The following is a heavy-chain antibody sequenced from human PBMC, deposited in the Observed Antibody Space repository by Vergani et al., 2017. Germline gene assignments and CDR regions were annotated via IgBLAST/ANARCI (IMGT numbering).Heavy chain of an antibody. CDR1: GFPFSDYG. Sequence: QVQLVESGGGVVQPGRSLRLSCSAAGFPFSDYGVHWVRQAPGKGLEWVSVISYDGNKKNYADSVKGRFTISRGNSKNTLYLEMNALRAEDTAVYYCARDFLTRVTTLDYYYMGVWGKGTTVTVSS. D-gene: IGHD1-1*01. J-gene: IGHJ6*03. V-gene: IGHV3-30*03. CDR2: ISYDGNKK. CDR3: ARDFLTRVTTLDYYYMGV.